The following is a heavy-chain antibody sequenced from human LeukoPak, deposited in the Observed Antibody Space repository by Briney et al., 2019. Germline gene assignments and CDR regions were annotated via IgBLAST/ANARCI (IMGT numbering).Heavy chain of an antibody. V-gene: IGHV4-34*01. Sequence: SETLSLTCAVYGGSFSGYYWSWIRQPPGKGLEWIGEINHSGSTNYNPSLKSRVTISVDTSKNQFSLKLSSVTAADTAVYYCARGIAAAGEYYYYYMDVWGKGTTVTVSS. CDR3: ARGIAAAGEYYYYYMDV. D-gene: IGHD6-13*01. J-gene: IGHJ6*03. CDR1: GGSFSGYY. CDR2: INHSGST.